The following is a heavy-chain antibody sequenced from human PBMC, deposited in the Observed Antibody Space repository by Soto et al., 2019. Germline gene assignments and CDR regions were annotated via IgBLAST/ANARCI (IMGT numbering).Heavy chain of an antibody. CDR3: ARHLVGADHDDFAL. CDR1: GFTFSNYW. CDR2: INTDGGST. D-gene: IGHD1-26*01. J-gene: IGHJ3*01. Sequence: EVQLVESGGGLVQPGGSLRLSCTASGFTFSNYWMHWVRQGPGKGLLWVSRINTDGGSTNSADSVKGRFTISRDNAKNTLYLQTNSLRAEDTAVYYCARHLVGADHDDFALWGQGTMVTDSS. V-gene: IGHV3-74*01.